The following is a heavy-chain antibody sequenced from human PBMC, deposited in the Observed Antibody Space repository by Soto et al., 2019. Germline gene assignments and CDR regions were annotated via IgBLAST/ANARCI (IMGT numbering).Heavy chain of an antibody. D-gene: IGHD2-15*01. CDR2: MDYSGST. CDR3: ARQYKVVYDAFDI. CDR1: GGSISASSYY. Sequence: LSLTCTVSGGSISASSYYWGWIRQPPGKGLEWIGSMDYSGSTYYNPSLKSRVTISVDTSKNQFSLKLSSVTAADTAVYYCARQYKVVYDAFDIWGQGTMVTVSS. J-gene: IGHJ3*02. V-gene: IGHV4-39*01.